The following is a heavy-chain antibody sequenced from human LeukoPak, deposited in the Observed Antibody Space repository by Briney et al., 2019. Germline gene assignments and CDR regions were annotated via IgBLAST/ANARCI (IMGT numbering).Heavy chain of an antibody. D-gene: IGHD3-9*01. CDR2: ISSSSSYI. CDR1: GFTFSSYS. V-gene: IGHV3-21*01. Sequence: GGSLRLSCAASGFTFSSYSMNWVRQAPGKGLEWVSSISSSSSYIYYADSVKGRFTISRDNAKNSLYLQMNSLRAEDTAVYYCARDNGYHYDILPGYSMLYYYYGMDVWGQGTTVTVSS. J-gene: IGHJ6*02. CDR3: ARDNGYHYDILPGYSMLYYYYGMDV.